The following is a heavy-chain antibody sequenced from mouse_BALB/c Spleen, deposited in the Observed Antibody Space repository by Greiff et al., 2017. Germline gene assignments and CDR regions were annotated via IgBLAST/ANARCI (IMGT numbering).Heavy chain of an antibody. CDR2: IYPGSGST. Sequence: LQQPGSELVRPGASVKLSCKASGYTFTSYWMHWVEQRPGQGLEWIGNIYPGSGSTNYDEKFKSKATLTVDTSSSTAYMQLSSLTSEDSAVYYCTRLGRYDAWFAYWGQGTLVTVTA. V-gene: IGHV1S22*01. D-gene: IGHD2-14*01. J-gene: IGHJ3*01. CDR3: TRLGRYDAWFAY. CDR1: GYTFTSYW.